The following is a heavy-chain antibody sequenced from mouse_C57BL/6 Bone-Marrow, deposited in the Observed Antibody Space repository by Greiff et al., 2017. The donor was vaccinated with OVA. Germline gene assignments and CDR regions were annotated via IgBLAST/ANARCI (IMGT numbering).Heavy chain of an antibody. D-gene: IGHD3-3*01. CDR2: IYPGSGNT. Sequence: QVTLKVSGPELVKPGASVKISCKASGYSFTSYYIHWVKQRPGQGLEWIGWIYPGSGNTKYNEKFKGKATLTADTSSSTAYMQLSSLTSEDSAVYDCARMGQRYYFDYWGQGTTLTVSS. CDR1: GYSFTSYY. CDR3: ARMGQRYYFDY. V-gene: IGHV1-66*01. J-gene: IGHJ2*01.